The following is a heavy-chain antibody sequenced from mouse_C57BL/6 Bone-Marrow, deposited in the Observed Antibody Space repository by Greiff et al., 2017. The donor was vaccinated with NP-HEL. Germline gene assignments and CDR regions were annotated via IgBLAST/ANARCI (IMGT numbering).Heavy chain of an antibody. CDR2: IYPGDGDT. Sequence: QVQLQQSGPELVKPGASVKISCKASGYAFSSSWMNWVKQRPGKGLEWIGRIYPGDGDTNYNGKFKGKATLTADKSSSTAYMQLSSLTSEDSAVYFCARSPYYYGSSYRYYAMDYWGQGTSVTVSS. V-gene: IGHV1-82*01. CDR3: ARSPYYYGSSYRYYAMDY. CDR1: GYAFSSSW. J-gene: IGHJ4*01. D-gene: IGHD1-1*01.